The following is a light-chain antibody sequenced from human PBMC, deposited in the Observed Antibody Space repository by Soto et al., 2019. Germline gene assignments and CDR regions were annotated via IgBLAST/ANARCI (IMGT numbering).Light chain of an antibody. Sequence: QSVLTQPASVSGSPGQSIIISWGGTSSDVGAYNLVSWYQQFPGKAPKLMIFEVSQRPSGVSSRFSGSKSGSTASLTISGLQAEDEADYSCCSFAGGRTVFGTGTKAIVL. CDR1: SSDVGAYNL. J-gene: IGLJ1*01. V-gene: IGLV2-23*02. CDR2: EVS. CDR3: CSFAGGRTV.